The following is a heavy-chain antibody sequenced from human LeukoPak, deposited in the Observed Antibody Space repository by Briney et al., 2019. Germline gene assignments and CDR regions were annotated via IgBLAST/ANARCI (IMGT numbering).Heavy chain of an antibody. CDR2: INPTGDYT. CDR1: GYTVTRNW. V-gene: IGHV1-46*01. D-gene: IGHD1-1*01. Sequence: ASVKVSCKTSGYTVTRNWMHWIRQGPGQGLELMGVINPTGDYTMYAQKFQGRVIVTRDMSSNTDYMELGSLRSDDTAVYYCARDHSIDDKSWWLDPWGQGTRVTVSS. CDR3: ARDHSIDDKSWWLDP. J-gene: IGHJ5*02.